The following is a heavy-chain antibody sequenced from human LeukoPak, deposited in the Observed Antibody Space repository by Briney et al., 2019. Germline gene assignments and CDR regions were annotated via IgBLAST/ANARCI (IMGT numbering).Heavy chain of an antibody. CDR3: ARKAYDSDCFDF. CDR2: IKQDGSNQ. CDR1: GFTFNRHW. V-gene: IGHV3-7*04. Sequence: GGSLGLSCAASGFTFNRHWMTWVRQAPGKGLEWVANIKQDGSNQYYVGSVKGRFTISRDNAKNSLYMQMNNLRDEDTAVYYCARKAYDSDCFDFWGQGTLVTVSS. J-gene: IGHJ4*02. D-gene: IGHD2-21*01.